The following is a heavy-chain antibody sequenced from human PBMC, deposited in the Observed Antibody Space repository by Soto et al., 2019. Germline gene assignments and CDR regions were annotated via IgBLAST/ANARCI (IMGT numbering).Heavy chain of an antibody. J-gene: IGHJ4*02. D-gene: IGHD6-13*01. V-gene: IGHV1-2*02. CDR3: AQSYSSSWYPFDY. Sequence: GASVKVSCKASGYTFTGYYMHWVRQAPGQGLEWMGWINPNSGGTNYAQKFQGRVTMTRDTSISTAYMELSRLRSDDTAVYYCAQSYSSSWYPFDYWGQGTLVTVSS. CDR1: GYTFTGYY. CDR2: INPNSGGT.